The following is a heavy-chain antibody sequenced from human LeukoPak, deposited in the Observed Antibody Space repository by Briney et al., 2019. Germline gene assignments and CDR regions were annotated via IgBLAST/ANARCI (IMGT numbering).Heavy chain of an antibody. CDR1: GFTFSSYS. CDR2: ISSSSSYI. V-gene: IGHV3-21*01. J-gene: IGHJ4*02. CDR3: ARGYSSGWYVFGGY. D-gene: IGHD6-19*01. Sequence: PGGSLRLSCAASGFTFSSYSMNWVRQAPGKGLEWVSSISSSSSYIYYADSVKGRFTISRDNAKNSLYLQMNSLRAEDTAVYYCARGYSSGWYVFGGYWGQGTLVTVSS.